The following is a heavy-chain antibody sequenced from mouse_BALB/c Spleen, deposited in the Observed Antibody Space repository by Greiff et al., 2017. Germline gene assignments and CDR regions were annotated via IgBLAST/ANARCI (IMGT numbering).Heavy chain of an antibody. CDR1: GYAFTNYL. CDR3: ARSGYGHDGYFDV. V-gene: IGHV1-54*01. D-gene: IGHD3-1*01. CDR2: INPGSGGT. Sequence: QVQLQQSGAQLVRPGTSVKVSCKASGYAFTNYLIEWVKQRPGQGLEWIGVINPGSGGTNYNEKFKGKATLTADKSSSTAYMQLSSLTSDDSAVYFCARSGYGHDGYFDVWGAGTMVTVSS. J-gene: IGHJ1*01.